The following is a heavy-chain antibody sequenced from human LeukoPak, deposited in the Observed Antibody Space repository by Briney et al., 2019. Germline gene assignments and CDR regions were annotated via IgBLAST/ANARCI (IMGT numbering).Heavy chain of an antibody. Sequence: GGSLRLSCAASGFIFNKYWMSWVRQAPGKGLEWVANIKQDGSEKYYADPVKGRFTVSRDNAQNSVYLQMSSVRAEDTAVYYCARIGYSSSCFDYWGQGTPVTVSS. V-gene: IGHV3-7*01. D-gene: IGHD6-13*01. CDR1: GFIFNKYW. J-gene: IGHJ4*02. CDR2: IKQDGSEK. CDR3: ARIGYSSSCFDY.